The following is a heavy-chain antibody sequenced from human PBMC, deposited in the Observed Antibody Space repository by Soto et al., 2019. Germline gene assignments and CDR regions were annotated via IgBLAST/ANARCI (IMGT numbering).Heavy chain of an antibody. CDR3: AKHLVNGEVDY. CDR1: GFTFSTYA. CDR2: VSDGGRDA. V-gene: IGHV3-23*01. D-gene: IGHD3-10*01. J-gene: IGHJ4*02. Sequence: EVQLLESGGGLVQPGGSLRLSCAASGFTFSTYAMSWVRQPPGRGLECVSIVSDGGRDAFYADSVKGRFAISRDNSKNTRYLQMNSLTAEDTAVYYCAKHLVNGEVDYWGQGTPVTVSS.